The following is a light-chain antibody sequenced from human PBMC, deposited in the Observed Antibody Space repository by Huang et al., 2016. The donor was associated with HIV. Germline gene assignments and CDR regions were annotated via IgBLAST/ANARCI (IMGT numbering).Light chain of an antibody. CDR2: AAS. J-gene: IGKJ1*01. CDR3: HQYGTSVGT. Sequence: EIVLTQSPGTLSLSPGERATLSCGASQTVSNNFLAWYQPKPGPAPRLLIYAASSRATGIPDRFSGSGSRRDFNLTISRLEPEDFAVYYCHQYGTSVGTFGPGTKVDVK. CDR1: QTVSNNF. V-gene: IGKV3-20*01.